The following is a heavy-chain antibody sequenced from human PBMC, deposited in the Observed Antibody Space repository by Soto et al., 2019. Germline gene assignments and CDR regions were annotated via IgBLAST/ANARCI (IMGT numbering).Heavy chain of an antibody. CDR2: INHSGST. CDR1: GGSFSGYY. Sequence: PSETLSLTCAVYGGSFSGYYWSWIRQPPGKGLEWIGEINHSGSTNYNPSLKSRVTISVDTSKNQFSLKLRSVTLADTAVYYCAALDGALDYWGPGTLVTVSS. J-gene: IGHJ4*02. D-gene: IGHD3-10*01. V-gene: IGHV4-34*01. CDR3: AALDGALDY.